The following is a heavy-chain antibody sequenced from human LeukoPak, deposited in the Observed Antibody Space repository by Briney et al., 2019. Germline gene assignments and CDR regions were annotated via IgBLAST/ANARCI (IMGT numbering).Heavy chain of an antibody. CDR3: ARSLCGYSYGDNFDY. J-gene: IGHJ4*02. CDR1: GGTFSSYA. Sequence: ASVKVSCKASGGTFSSYAISWVRQAPGQGLEWMGRIIPIFGTANYAQKFQGRVTITTDESTSTAYMELSSLRSEDTAVYYCARSLCGYSYGDNFDYWGQRTLVTVSS. V-gene: IGHV1-69*05. D-gene: IGHD5-18*01. CDR2: IIPIFGTA.